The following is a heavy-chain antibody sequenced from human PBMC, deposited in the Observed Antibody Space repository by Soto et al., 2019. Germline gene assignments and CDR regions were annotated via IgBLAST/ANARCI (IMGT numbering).Heavy chain of an antibody. J-gene: IGHJ4*02. V-gene: IGHV3-7*01. Sequence: GGSLRLSCAASAFTCSSYVMSWVRRAPWKWLEWVANIKQDGSEKYYVDSVKGRFTISRDNAKNSLYLQMNSLRAEDTAVYYCARKYYDFWSGYYPLYFDYWGQGTLVTVSS. CDR3: ARKYYDFWSGYYPLYFDY. CDR2: IKQDGSEK. CDR1: AFTCSSYV. D-gene: IGHD3-3*01.